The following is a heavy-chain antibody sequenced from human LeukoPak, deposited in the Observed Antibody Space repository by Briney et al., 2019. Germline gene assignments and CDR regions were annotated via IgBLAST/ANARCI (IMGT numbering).Heavy chain of an antibody. Sequence: GGSLRLSCAASGFTVSSNYMSWVRQAPGKGLEWVSVIYSGGSTYYADSVKGRFTISRDNSKNTLYLQMNSLRAEDTAVYYCARDRSGEGSSSWYRPLGTDVWGQGTTVTVSS. D-gene: IGHD6-13*01. J-gene: IGHJ6*02. CDR3: ARDRSGEGSSSWYRPLGTDV. CDR1: GFTVSSNY. V-gene: IGHV3-66*01. CDR2: IYSGGST.